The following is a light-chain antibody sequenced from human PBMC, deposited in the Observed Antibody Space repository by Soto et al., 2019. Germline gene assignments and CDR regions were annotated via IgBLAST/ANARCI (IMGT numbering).Light chain of an antibody. Sequence: QSVLTQPPSASGTPGQRVTISCSGSSSNIGSNYVYWYQLLPGTAPKLLIYRDNQRPSGVPDRFSASKSGTSASLAISGLRSEDEGDYHCQSYDSSLSATVFGEGTKLTVL. V-gene: IGLV1-47*01. CDR2: RDN. CDR1: SSNIGSNY. CDR3: QSYDSSLSATV. J-gene: IGLJ3*02.